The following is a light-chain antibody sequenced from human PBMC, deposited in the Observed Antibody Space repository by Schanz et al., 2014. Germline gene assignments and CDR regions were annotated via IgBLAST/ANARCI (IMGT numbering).Light chain of an antibody. Sequence: EIVLTQSPATLSLSPGERATLSCRASHISSSLAWYQQKPGQAPRLLIYETSNRATGIPARFSGSGSGTDFTLTISNLEPEDFAVYYCHQRSDWQYTFGQGTKL. CDR2: ETS. CDR3: HQRSDWQYT. J-gene: IGKJ2*01. V-gene: IGKV3-11*01. CDR1: HISSS.